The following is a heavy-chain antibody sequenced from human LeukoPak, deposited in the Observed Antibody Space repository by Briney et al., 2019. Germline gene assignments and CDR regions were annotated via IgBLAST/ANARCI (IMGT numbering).Heavy chain of an antibody. J-gene: IGHJ4*02. D-gene: IGHD4-17*01. V-gene: IGHV4-30-4*01. CDR2: IYYSGST. CDR3: ARTSMTTVSYYFDY. CDR1: GGSISSGDYY. Sequence: SQTLSFTCTVSGGSISSGDYYWSWIRQPPGKGLEWIGYIYYSGSTYYNPSLKSRVTISVDTSKNQFSLKLSSVTAADTAVYYCARTSMTTVSYYFDYWGQGTLVTVSS.